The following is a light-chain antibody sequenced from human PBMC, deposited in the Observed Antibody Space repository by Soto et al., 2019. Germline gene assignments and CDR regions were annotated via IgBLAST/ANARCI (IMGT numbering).Light chain of an antibody. CDR2: VNSDGRH. CDR1: SGHSRYA. J-gene: IGLJ2*01. CDR3: QTWDTGIRV. Sequence: QAVLTQSPSASASLGASVKLTCTLSSGHSRYAIAWHQQQPEKGPRYLMKVNSDGRHTKGDGIPDRFSGSSSGAERYLTISSLQSEDEADYYCQTWDTGIRVFGGGTQLTVL. V-gene: IGLV4-69*01.